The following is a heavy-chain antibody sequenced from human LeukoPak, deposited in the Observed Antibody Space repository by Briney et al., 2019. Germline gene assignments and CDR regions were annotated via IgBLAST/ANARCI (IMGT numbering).Heavy chain of an antibody. J-gene: IGHJ6*03. CDR3: ARSGGEITDYYYYYMDV. D-gene: IGHD2-8*02. Sequence: GASVKVSCKASGYTFTGYYMHWVRQAPGQGLEWMGWINPNSGGTNYAQKFQGRVTMTRDTSISTAYMELSRLRSDDTAVYYCARSGGEITDYYYYYMDVWGKGTTVTISS. CDR2: INPNSGGT. CDR1: GYTFTGYY. V-gene: IGHV1-2*02.